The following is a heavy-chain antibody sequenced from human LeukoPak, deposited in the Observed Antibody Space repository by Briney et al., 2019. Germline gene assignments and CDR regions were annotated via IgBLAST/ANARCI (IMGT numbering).Heavy chain of an antibody. J-gene: IGHJ4*02. CDR3: ARGPIMITFGGVIAPFDY. CDR1: GGSFSGYY. Sequence: SETLSLICAVYGGSFSGYYWSWVRQPPGKGLEWIGEINHSGSTNYNPSLKSRVTISVDTSKNQFSLKLSSVTAADTAVYYCARGPIMITFGGVIAPFDYWGQGTLVTVSS. D-gene: IGHD3-16*02. V-gene: IGHV4-34*01. CDR2: INHSGST.